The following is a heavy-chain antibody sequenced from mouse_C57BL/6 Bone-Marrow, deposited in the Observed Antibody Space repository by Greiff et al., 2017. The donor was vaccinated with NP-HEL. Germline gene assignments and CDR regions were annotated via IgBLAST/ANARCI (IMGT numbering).Heavy chain of an antibody. Sequence: VQLQQSGAELVRPGASVKLSCKASGYTFTDYYINWVKQRPGQGLEWIARIYPGSGNTYYNEKFKGKATLTAEKSSSTAYMQLSSLTSEDSAVYFCARGTYYGSSPYAMDYWGQGTSVTVSS. D-gene: IGHD1-1*01. CDR1: GYTFTDYY. CDR2: IYPGSGNT. J-gene: IGHJ4*01. CDR3: ARGTYYGSSPYAMDY. V-gene: IGHV1-76*01.